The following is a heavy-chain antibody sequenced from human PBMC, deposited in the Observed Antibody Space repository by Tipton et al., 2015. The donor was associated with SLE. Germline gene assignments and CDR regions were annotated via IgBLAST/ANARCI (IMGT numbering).Heavy chain of an antibody. CDR1: GGSISSSSYY. CDR2: INHSGST. Sequence: TLSLTCTVSGGSISSSSYYWGWLRQPPGKGLEWIGEINHSGSTNYNPSLKSRVTISVDTSKNQFSLKLSSVTAADTAVYYCARAIAAAGPMGYFDLWGRGTLVTVSS. D-gene: IGHD6-13*01. V-gene: IGHV4-39*07. CDR3: ARAIAAAGPMGYFDL. J-gene: IGHJ2*01.